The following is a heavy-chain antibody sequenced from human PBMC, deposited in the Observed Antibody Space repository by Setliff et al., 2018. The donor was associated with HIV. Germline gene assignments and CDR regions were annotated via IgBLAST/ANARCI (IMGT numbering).Heavy chain of an antibody. D-gene: IGHD2-15*01. CDR1: GYTLTELS. J-gene: IGHJ5*02. V-gene: IGHV1-24*01. Sequence: GASVKVSCKVSGYTLTELSMHWVRQAPGEGLEWMGGFDPEDGETIYAEKFQGRVTMTVDTATETAYMELSSLRSEDTAVYYCARGKGRYCSGGSCYPNNWFGPWGQGTLVTVSS. CDR3: ARGKGRYCSGGSCYPNNWFGP. CDR2: FDPEDGET.